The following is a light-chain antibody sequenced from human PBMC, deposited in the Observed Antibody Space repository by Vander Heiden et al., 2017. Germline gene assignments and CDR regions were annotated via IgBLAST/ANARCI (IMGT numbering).Light chain of an antibody. CDR2: WAS. CDR3: QEDSSAPLT. Sequence: DIVMTQSPASLAVSLGERATINCKSSQSLLSSSNNKNYLAWFQQKPGQPPKLLISWASTRESGVPDRFNGSGSGTDFALTINSLQAEDVAIYYCQEDSSAPLTFGGGTKLEIK. V-gene: IGKV4-1*01. J-gene: IGKJ4*01. CDR1: QSLLSSSNNKNY.